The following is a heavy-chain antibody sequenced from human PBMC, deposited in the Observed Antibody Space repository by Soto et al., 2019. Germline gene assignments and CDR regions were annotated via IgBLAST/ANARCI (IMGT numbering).Heavy chain of an antibody. Sequence: EVQLVESGGGLVQPGGSLRLSCAASGFTFTSHWMHWVRQAPGKGLVWVSRLNSDGSSRYYGDSMEGRFTISRDNAKHTVYLQITSLRDEGTAVYCRARGLKNKYGMNVWGQVPTVTVSS. CDR3: ARGLKNKYGMNV. CDR2: LNSDGSSR. J-gene: IGHJ6*01. CDR1: GFTFTSHW. V-gene: IGHV3-74*01.